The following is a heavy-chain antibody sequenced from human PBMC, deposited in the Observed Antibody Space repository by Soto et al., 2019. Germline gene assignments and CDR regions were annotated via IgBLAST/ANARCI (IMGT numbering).Heavy chain of an antibody. D-gene: IGHD2-15*01. Sequence: GGSLRLSCAASGFTFSNYAMSWVRQAPGKGLEWVSSFSGSGGATYYADSVKGRFTISRDNSKNTLYLQMNSLRAEDTAVYYCSNGRDRVVPVMGAYWGQGTLVTVSS. CDR3: SNGRDRVVPVMGAY. CDR1: GFTFSNYA. V-gene: IGHV3-23*01. CDR2: FSGSGGAT. J-gene: IGHJ4*02.